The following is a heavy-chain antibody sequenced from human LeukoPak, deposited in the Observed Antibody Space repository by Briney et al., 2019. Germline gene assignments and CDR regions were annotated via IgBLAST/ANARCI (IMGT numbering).Heavy chain of an antibody. CDR2: LYSDGNT. J-gene: IGHJ4*02. CDR1: GFTVITND. CDR3: ARGVEPLAANTLAY. D-gene: IGHD1-14*01. Sequence: GGSLRLSCAASGFTVITNDMTWVRQAPGKGLEWVSVLYSDGNTKYADSVQGRFTISRDNSKNTLYLEMNSLSHDDTAVYYCARGVEPLAANTLAYWGQGTLVTVSS. V-gene: IGHV3-53*01.